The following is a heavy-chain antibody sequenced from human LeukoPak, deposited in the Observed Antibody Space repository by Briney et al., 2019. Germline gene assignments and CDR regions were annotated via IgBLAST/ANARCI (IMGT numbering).Heavy chain of an antibody. J-gene: IGHJ3*02. CDR1: GGSINSGSYS. V-gene: IGHV4-61*02. CDR2: IHISGST. Sequence: SETLSLTWTVSGGSINSGSYSWTWIRQLAGKGLEWIGRIHISGSTDYTPSLKSRVTISVDTSKNQFSLKLSSVTAADTAVYYCARADRSGYFGNVVAFDIWGQGTMVTVSS. CDR3: ARADRSGYFGNVVAFDI. D-gene: IGHD3-22*01.